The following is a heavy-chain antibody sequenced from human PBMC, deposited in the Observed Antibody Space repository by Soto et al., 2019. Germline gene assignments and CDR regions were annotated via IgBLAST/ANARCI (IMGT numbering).Heavy chain of an antibody. CDR3: ASRGMIGEYFQH. V-gene: IGHV1-69*12. CDR2: IIPIFGTA. CDR1: GGTFSSYA. J-gene: IGHJ1*01. Sequence: QVQLVQSGAEVKKPGSSVKVSCKASGGTFSSYAISWVRQAPGQGLEWMGGIIPIFGTANYAQKFQGRVTIYAXXSTSTAYMELSSLRSEDTAVYYCASRGMIGEYFQHWGQGTLVTVSS. D-gene: IGHD3-22*01.